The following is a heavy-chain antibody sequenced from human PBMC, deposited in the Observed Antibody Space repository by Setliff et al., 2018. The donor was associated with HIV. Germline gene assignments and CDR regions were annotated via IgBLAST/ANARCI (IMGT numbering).Heavy chain of an antibody. CDR2: IYSGDSST. J-gene: IGHJ4*02. CDR3: AKARGAAAGSVNY. D-gene: IGHD6-13*01. Sequence: GGFLRLSCAASGFTFSSYAMTWVRQAPGKGLEWVSVIYSGDSSTYYADSVKGRFTISRDNSNNTLYLQMNSLRAEDTAVYYCAKARGAAAGSVNYWGQGTLVTVSS. V-gene: IGHV3-23*03. CDR1: GFTFSSYA.